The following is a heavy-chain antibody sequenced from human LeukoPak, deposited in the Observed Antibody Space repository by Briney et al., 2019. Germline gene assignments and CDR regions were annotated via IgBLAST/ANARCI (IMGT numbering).Heavy chain of an antibody. D-gene: IGHD2-2*01. CDR3: ARSGPLCSSTSCYLYYFDY. V-gene: IGHV4-30-4*08. Sequence: SQTLSLTCTVSGGSISSGDYSWSWIRQPPGKGLEWIGYIYYSGSTYYNPSLKSRVTISVDTSKNQFSLKLSSVTAADTAVYYCARSGPLCSSTSCYLYYFDYWGQGTLVTVSS. J-gene: IGHJ4*02. CDR2: IYYSGST. CDR1: GGSISSGDYS.